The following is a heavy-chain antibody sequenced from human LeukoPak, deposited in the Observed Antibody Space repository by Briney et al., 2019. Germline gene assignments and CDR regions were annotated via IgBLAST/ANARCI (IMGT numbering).Heavy chain of an antibody. CDR3: AKDETGYSSGWSYYYYYGMDV. J-gene: IGHJ6*02. V-gene: IGHV3-23*01. Sequence: PGGSLRLSCAASGFTFSSYAMSWVRQAPGKGLEWVSAISGSGGSTYYADSVKGRFTISRDNSKNTLYLQMNSLRAEDTAVYYCAKDETGYSSGWSYYYYYGMDVWGQGTTVIVSS. CDR2: ISGSGGST. D-gene: IGHD6-19*01. CDR1: GFTFSSYA.